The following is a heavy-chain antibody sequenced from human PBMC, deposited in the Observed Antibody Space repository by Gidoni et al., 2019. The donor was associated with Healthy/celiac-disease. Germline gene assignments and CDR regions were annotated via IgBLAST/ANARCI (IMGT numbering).Heavy chain of an antibody. V-gene: IGHV4-39*01. Sequence: QMQLQESGPGLVKPSETMSLTSTVAGGSNSSSSYYWGLIRQPPGKVLEWIGSIYYSGRTYYNPSLTSRITISVDTSNNQFSLKLSSVTAADTAVYYCARPSLELELSSPFDYWGQGTLVTVSS. CDR2: IYYSGRT. J-gene: IGHJ4*02. CDR1: GGSNSSSSYY. CDR3: ARPSLELELSSPFDY. D-gene: IGHD1-7*01.